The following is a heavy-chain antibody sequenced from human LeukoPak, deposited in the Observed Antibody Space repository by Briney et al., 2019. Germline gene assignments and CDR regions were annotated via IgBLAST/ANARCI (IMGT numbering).Heavy chain of an antibody. CDR3: ARDNSYYDSSGSQWDAFDI. D-gene: IGHD3-22*01. J-gene: IGHJ3*02. CDR1: GFTFSSYE. V-gene: IGHV3-48*03. CDR2: ISSSGSTI. Sequence: AGGSLRLSCAASGFTFSSYEMNWVRQAPGKGLEWVSYISSSGSTIYYADSVKGRFTISRDNAKNTLYLQMNSLRAEDTAVYYCARDNSYYDSSGSQWDAFDIWGQGTMVTVSS.